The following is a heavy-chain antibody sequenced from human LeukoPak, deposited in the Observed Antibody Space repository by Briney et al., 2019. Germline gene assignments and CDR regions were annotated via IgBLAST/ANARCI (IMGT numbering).Heavy chain of an antibody. V-gene: IGHV3-23*01. CDR1: GFTFSSYA. J-gene: IGHJ6*02. CDR3: AKGGLVPAPTNYYHYYGIDV. CDR2: ISGSGGST. Sequence: GGSLRLSCAASGFTFSSYAMSWVRQAPGKGLEWVSAISGSGGSTYYADSVKGRFTISRDNSKNTLYLQMNSLRADDTVVYYSAKGGLVPAPTNYYHYYGIDVWGQGTTVTVSS. D-gene: IGHD2-2*01.